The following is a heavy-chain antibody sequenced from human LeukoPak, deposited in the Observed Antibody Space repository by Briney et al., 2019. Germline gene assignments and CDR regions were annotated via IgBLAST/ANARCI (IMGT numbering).Heavy chain of an antibody. V-gene: IGHV4-61*02. J-gene: IGHJ6*03. CDR2: IYTSGST. Sequence: SETLSLTCTVSGGSISSGSYYWSWIRQPAGKGLEWIGRIYTSGSTNYNPSLKSRVTISVDTSKNQFSLKLSSVTAADTAVYYCARGYSSSSGYYYYMDVWGTGTTVTVSS. CDR3: ARGYSSSSGYYYYMDV. D-gene: IGHD6-6*01. CDR1: GGSISSGSYY.